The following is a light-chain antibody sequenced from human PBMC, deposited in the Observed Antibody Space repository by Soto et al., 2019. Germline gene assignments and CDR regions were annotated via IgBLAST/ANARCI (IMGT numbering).Light chain of an antibody. Sequence: EIVFTDCAGTLSLSACEMATRSCRASQSVSNNYLAWYQQKPGQAPRLLIYGASNRATGIPDRFSGSGSGTDFTLTISRLEPEDFAVYYCQQYGSSGTFGQGTKVDIK. V-gene: IGKV3-20*01. J-gene: IGKJ1*01. CDR3: QQYGSSGT. CDR2: GAS. CDR1: QSVSNNY.